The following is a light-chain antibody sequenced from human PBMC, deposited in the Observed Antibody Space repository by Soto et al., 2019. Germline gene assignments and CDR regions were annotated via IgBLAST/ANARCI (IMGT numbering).Light chain of an antibody. CDR3: QQYDCLPYT. J-gene: IGKJ2*01. CDR1: QDISNR. CDR2: DAS. Sequence: DIQMPQSPSSLSASVGVRVTITCQASQDISNRLNWYQQKPGKAPKLLIHDASNLEEGVPSPVRAGRSGTYLTFTISSLPTEDFATYYWQQYDCLPYTFGQGSTLGFK. V-gene: IGKV1-33*01.